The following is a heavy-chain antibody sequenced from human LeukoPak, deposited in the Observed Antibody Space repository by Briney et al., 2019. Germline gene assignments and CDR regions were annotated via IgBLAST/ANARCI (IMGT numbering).Heavy chain of an antibody. D-gene: IGHD3-3*01. CDR3: ARDPYDFWSGYQTGFDY. CDR2: ISSSSSYI. CDR1: GFTFSSYS. V-gene: IGHV3-21*01. Sequence: PGGSLRLSCAASGFTFSSYSMNWVRQAPGKGLEWVSSISSSSSYIYCADSVKGRFTISRDNAKNSLYLQMNSLRAEDTAVYYCARDPYDFWSGYQTGFDYWGQGTLVTVSS. J-gene: IGHJ4*02.